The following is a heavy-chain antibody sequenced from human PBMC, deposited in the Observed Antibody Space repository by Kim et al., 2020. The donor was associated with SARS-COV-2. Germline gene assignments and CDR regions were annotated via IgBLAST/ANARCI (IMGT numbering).Heavy chain of an antibody. CDR2: IYYSGST. CDR3: ARRALYYYDSSGQPFDY. J-gene: IGHJ4*02. Sequence: SETLSLTCTVSGGSISSSSYYWGWIRQPPGKGLEWIGSIYYSGSTYYNPSLKSRVTISVDTSKNQFSLKLSSVTAADTAVYYCARRALYYYDSSGQPFDYWGQGTLVTVSS. CDR1: GGSISSSSYY. D-gene: IGHD3-22*01. V-gene: IGHV4-39*07.